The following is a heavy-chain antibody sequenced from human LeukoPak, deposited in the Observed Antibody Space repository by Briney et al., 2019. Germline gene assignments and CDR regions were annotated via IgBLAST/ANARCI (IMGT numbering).Heavy chain of an antibody. CDR3: ARVAVAGKGEYYFDY. Sequence: GRSLRLSCAASGFTFSSYGMPWVRQAPGKGLEWVAVIWYDGSNKYYADSVKGRFTISRDNSKNTLYLQMNSLRAEDTAVYYCARVAVAGKGEYYFDYWGQGTLVTVSS. CDR2: IWYDGSNK. CDR1: GFTFSSYG. J-gene: IGHJ4*02. V-gene: IGHV3-33*08. D-gene: IGHD6-19*01.